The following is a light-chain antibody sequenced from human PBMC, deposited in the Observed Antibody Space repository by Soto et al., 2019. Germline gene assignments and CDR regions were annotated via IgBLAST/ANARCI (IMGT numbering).Light chain of an antibody. CDR3: QHYNSWPPPYS. Sequence: ETVMTQSPATLSVSPGESAILSCGASQSVLTNVAWYQQKPGQAPRLLIYSASTRATGIPAKFSGSGSGTQFTLTITSLQSEDCAFYSCQHYNSWPPPYSFGPGTKLEIK. J-gene: IGKJ2*01. CDR1: QSVLTN. V-gene: IGKV3-15*01. CDR2: SAS.